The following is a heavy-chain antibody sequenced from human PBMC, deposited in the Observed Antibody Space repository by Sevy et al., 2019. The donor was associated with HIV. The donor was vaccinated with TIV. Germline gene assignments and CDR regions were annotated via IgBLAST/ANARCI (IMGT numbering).Heavy chain of an antibody. CDR3: ARNRRQQLVLEDWFDP. CDR2: IYYSGST. CDR1: GGSISSSSYY. J-gene: IGHJ5*02. V-gene: IGHV4-39*01. D-gene: IGHD6-13*01. Sequence: SETLSLTCTVSGGSISSSSYYWGWIRQPPGKGLEGIGSIYYSGSTYYNPSLRSRVTISGDTSKNQFSLKLISVIAADTAVYYCARNRRQQLVLEDWFDPWGQGTLVTVSS.